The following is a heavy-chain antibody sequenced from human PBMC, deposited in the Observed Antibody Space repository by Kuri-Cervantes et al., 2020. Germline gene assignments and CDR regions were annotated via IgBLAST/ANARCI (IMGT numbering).Heavy chain of an antibody. J-gene: IGHJ6*02. Sequence: SVKVSCKASGYTFTSYYMHWVRQAPGQGLEWMGGIIPIFGTANYAQKFQGRVTITADESTSTAYMELSSLRSEDTAVYYCARLKVVVAASYYYYYGMDVWGQGTTVTVSS. CDR1: GYTFTSYY. V-gene: IGHV1-69*13. CDR2: IIPIFGTA. CDR3: ARLKVVVAASYYYYYGMDV. D-gene: IGHD2-15*01.